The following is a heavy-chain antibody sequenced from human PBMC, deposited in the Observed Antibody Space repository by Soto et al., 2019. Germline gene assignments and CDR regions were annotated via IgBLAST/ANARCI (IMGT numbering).Heavy chain of an antibody. D-gene: IGHD3-3*01. J-gene: IGHJ6*03. Sequence: QVQLVESGGGLVKPGGSLRLSCAASGFTFSDYYMSWIRQAPGKGLEWVSYISSSGSTIYYADSVKGRFTISRDNAKNSLYLQMNSLRAEDTAVYYCARDQYYDFWSGYFEALHYYYMDVWGKGTTVTVSS. CDR1: GFTFSDYY. CDR2: ISSSGSTI. CDR3: ARDQYYDFWSGYFEALHYYYMDV. V-gene: IGHV3-11*01.